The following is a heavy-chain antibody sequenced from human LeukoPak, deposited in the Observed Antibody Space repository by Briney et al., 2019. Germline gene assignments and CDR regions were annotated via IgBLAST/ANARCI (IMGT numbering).Heavy chain of an antibody. J-gene: IGHJ1*01. CDR1: GFTFSSYA. CDR3: TTDPHIVVASAH. V-gene: IGHV3-15*01. CDR2: IKSKTDGGTT. Sequence: GGSLRLSCAASGFTFSSYAMSWVCQAPGKGLEWVGRIKSKTDGGTTDYAAPVKGRFTISRDDSKNTLYLQMNSLKTEDTAVYYCTTDPHIVVASAHWGQGTLVTVSS. D-gene: IGHD2-15*01.